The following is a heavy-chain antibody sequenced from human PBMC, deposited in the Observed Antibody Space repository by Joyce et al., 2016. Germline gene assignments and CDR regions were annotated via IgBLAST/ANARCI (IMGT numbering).Heavy chain of an antibody. CDR3: ARQLGYSFIDY. J-gene: IGHJ4*02. V-gene: IGHV1-18*01. Sequence: GQGLEWMGWISGYGGNTNYAHKLQGRVTMTTDTSTSTAYMELGSLRSDDTAVYYCARQLGYSFIDYWGQGTLVTVSS. CDR2: ISGYGGNT. D-gene: IGHD2-15*01.